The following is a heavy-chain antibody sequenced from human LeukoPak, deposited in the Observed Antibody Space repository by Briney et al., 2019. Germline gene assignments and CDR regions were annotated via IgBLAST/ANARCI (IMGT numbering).Heavy chain of an antibody. CDR1: GYSFTSYW. CDR3: AIHAGYYDSSAYY. Sequence: GASLKISFKGSGYSFTSYWIGWVRPMPGKGLEWMGIIYPGDSDTRYSPSFQGQVTISADKSISTAYLQWSSLKASDTAMYYCAIHAGYYDSSAYYWGQGTLVTVSS. V-gene: IGHV5-51*01. D-gene: IGHD3-22*01. CDR2: IYPGDSDT. J-gene: IGHJ4*02.